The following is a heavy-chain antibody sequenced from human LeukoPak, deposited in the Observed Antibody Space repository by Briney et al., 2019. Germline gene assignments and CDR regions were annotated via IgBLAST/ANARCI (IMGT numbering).Heavy chain of an antibody. CDR3: ARGSTYYDSSGQVPFDY. J-gene: IGHJ4*02. V-gene: IGHV3-30-3*01. Sequence: GGSLRLSCAASEFTFSNYALHWVRQAPGKGLQWVAVISYDGNTIHYADSVKGRFIISRDTSKNTLYLQMNSLRAEDTAVYYCARGSTYYDSSGQVPFDYWGQGTLVTVSS. D-gene: IGHD3-22*01. CDR1: EFTFSNYA. CDR2: ISYDGNTI.